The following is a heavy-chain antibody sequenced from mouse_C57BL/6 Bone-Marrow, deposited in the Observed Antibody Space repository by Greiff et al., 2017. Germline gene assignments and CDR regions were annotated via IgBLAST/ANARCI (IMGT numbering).Heavy chain of an antibody. Sequence: QVQLKESGAELARPGASVKLSCKASGYTFTSYGISWVKQRTGQGLEWIGEIYPRSGNTYYNEKFKGKATLTADKSSSTAYMELRSLTSEDSAVYFCARGYGSTYYYAMDYWGQGTSVTVSS. V-gene: IGHV1-81*01. CDR2: IYPRSGNT. CDR3: ARGYGSTYYYAMDY. D-gene: IGHD1-1*01. CDR1: GYTFTSYG. J-gene: IGHJ4*01.